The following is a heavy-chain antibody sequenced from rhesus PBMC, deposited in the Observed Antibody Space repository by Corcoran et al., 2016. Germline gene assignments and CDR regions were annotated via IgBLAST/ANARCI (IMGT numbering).Heavy chain of an antibody. CDR2: IYGSGGNT. D-gene: IGHD3-34*01. V-gene: IGHV4S2*01. J-gene: IGHJ3*01. Sequence: QVQLQESGPGLVKPSETLPLTCAVSGASISSNYWSWIRQAPGKGLEWIVRIYGSGGNTHSNPSLKSRVTLSLDTSKNQFSLKLSSVTAADPAVYYCARELWWADYVGDAFDFWGQGLRVTVSS. CDR1: GASISSNY. CDR3: ARELWWADYVGDAFDF.